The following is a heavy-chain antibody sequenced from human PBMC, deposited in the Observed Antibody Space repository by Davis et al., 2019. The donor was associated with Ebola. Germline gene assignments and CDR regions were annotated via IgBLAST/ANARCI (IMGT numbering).Heavy chain of an antibody. J-gene: IGHJ4*02. CDR1: GFVFSSYV. D-gene: IGHD2-2*01. CDR3: ARNWLGYCISTSCYVGEADY. Sequence: GESLKISCAASGFVFSSYVMSWVRRAPGKGLEWVSTLGLSADTYYADSVKGRFTISRDNAKNSLYLQMNSLRAEDTAVYYCARNWLGYCISTSCYVGEADYWGQGTLVTVSS. CDR2: LGLSADT. V-gene: IGHV3-69-1*01.